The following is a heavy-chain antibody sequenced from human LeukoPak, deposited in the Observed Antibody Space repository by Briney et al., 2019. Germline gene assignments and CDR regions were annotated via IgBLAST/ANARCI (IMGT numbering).Heavy chain of an antibody. D-gene: IGHD1-7*01. CDR3: ARSPRDASWNYFFDY. Sequence: PSETLSLTCVVSGHSISSGYSWGWLRQPPGKGLEWIGNVYHSGTTYSNPSLRSRVSISVDTSKNQFSLKLSSMTAADMAVYYCARSPRDASWNYFFDYWGQGTLVTVSS. CDR1: GHSISSGYS. J-gene: IGHJ4*02. CDR2: VYHSGTT. V-gene: IGHV4-38-2*01.